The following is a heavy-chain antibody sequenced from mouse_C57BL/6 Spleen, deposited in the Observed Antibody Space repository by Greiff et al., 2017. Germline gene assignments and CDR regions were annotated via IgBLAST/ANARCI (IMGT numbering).Heavy chain of an antibody. J-gene: IGHJ1*03. CDR2: IYPRDGST. D-gene: IGHD4-1*01. V-gene: IGHV1-78*01. Sequence: VQLVESDAELVKPGASVKISCTVSGYTFTDHTIHWMKQRPEPGLEWIGYIYPRDGSTKYNEKFKGKATLTADKSSSTAYMQLNSLTSEDSAVYFWARRGLYWDRYFDVWGTGTTVTVSS. CDR1: GYTFTDHT. CDR3: ARRGLYWDRYFDV.